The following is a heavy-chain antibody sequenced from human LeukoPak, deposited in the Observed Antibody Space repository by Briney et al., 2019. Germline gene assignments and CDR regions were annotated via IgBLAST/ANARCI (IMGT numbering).Heavy chain of an antibody. J-gene: IGHJ4*02. CDR1: GFTFDGYA. V-gene: IGHV3-9*01. CDR2: ISWDSGAI. D-gene: IGHD4-23*01. Sequence: GGSLRLSCAASGFTFDGYAMHRVRQAPGKGLEWVSGISWDSGAIGYADSVKCRFTISRDNAKNSLYLQMDSLRAEDTALYYCAKDYGGNHWFDYWGQGTLVTVSS. CDR3: AKDYGGNHWFDY.